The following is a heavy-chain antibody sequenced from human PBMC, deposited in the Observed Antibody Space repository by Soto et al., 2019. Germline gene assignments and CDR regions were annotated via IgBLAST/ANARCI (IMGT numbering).Heavy chain of an antibody. J-gene: IGHJ4*02. D-gene: IGHD3-22*01. Sequence: SETLSLTCAVYGGSFSGYYWSWIRQPPGKGLEWIGEINHSGSTNYNPSLKSGVTISVDTSKNQFSLKLGSVTAADTAVYYCARDYTMIVVVPAYWGQGTLVTVSS. V-gene: IGHV4-34*01. CDR1: GGSFSGYY. CDR2: INHSGST. CDR3: ARDYTMIVVVPAY.